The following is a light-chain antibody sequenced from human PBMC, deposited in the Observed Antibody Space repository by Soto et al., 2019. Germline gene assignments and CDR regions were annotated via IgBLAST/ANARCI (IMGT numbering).Light chain of an antibody. J-gene: IGKJ2*01. CDR2: DTS. CDR1: QSVSAY. CDR3: QQRSTWPPH. V-gene: IGKV3-11*01. Sequence: EIVLTQSPDTLSLSPGERATISCRASQSVSAYLAWYQQKPGLPPRLLMYDTSNRHTGIPARFSGSGYGTYFTLTISSLEPEDFAVYFCQQRSTWPPHFGQGTKLQMK.